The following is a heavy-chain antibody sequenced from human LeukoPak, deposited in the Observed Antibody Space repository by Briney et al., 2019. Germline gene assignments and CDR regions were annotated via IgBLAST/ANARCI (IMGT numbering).Heavy chain of an antibody. CDR2: IKQDGSEK. CDR1: GLTFSSYW. J-gene: IGHJ5*02. D-gene: IGHD3-10*01. CDR3: ARDSNTLLLWVGKLIDP. Sequence: GGSLRLSCAASGLTFSSYWMSWVRQAPGKGPEWVANIKQDGSEKYYVDSVKGRFTISRDNDKNPLSLQMNSLRAEDTTVYYCARDSNTLLLWVGKLIDPWGQGTLVTVSS. V-gene: IGHV3-7*01.